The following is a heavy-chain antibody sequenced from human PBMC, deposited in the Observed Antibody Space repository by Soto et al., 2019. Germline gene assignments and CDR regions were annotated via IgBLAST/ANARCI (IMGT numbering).Heavy chain of an antibody. Sequence: QVQLVESGGGVVQPGRSLRLSCAASGFTFSNYGLHWVRQAPGKGLELVADIWYDGRSKNYVDSVKGRFTISRDNSKNTLYLEMNSRRAEDSAVSYCGRVDRYYGIDVWGQGTTVTVSS. V-gene: IGHV3-33*01. CDR2: IWYDGRSK. CDR3: GRVDRYYGIDV. CDR1: GFTFSNYG. J-gene: IGHJ6*02.